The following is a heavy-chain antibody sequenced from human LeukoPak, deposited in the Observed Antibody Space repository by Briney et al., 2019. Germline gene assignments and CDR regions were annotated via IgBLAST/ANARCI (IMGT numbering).Heavy chain of an antibody. J-gene: IGHJ6*02. CDR1: GGSFSGYY. CDR3: ARIERILTGYSYYYGMDV. V-gene: IGHV4-34*01. D-gene: IGHD3-9*01. Sequence: SETLSLTCAVYGGSFSGYYWSWIRQPPGKGLEWIGEINHSGSTNYNPSLKSRVTISVDTSKNQFSLKLSSVTAADTAVYYCARIERILTGYSYYYGMDVWGQETTVTVSS. CDR2: INHSGST.